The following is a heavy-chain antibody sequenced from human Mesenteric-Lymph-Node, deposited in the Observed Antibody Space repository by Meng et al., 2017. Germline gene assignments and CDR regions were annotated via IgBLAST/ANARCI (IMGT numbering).Heavy chain of an antibody. V-gene: IGHV4-4*07. J-gene: IGHJ4*02. CDR3: ARVDYYGSGHYYFDY. Sequence: SETLSLTCTVSGGSISSYYWSWIRQPAGKGLEWIGRIYTSGSTNYNPSLKSRVTMSVDTSKNQFSLKLSSVTAADTAVYYCARVDYYGSGHYYFDYWGQGTLVTVSS. CDR1: GGSISSYY. D-gene: IGHD3-10*01. CDR2: IYTSGST.